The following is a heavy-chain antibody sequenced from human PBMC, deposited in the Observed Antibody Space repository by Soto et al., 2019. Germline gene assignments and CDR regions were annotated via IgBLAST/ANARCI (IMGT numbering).Heavy chain of an antibody. CDR3: AKGRAVTTPRANGMDC. CDR1: GFTFSSYG. Sequence: GGSLRLSCAASGFTFSSYGMHWVRQAPGKGLEWVAVISYDGSNKYYADSVKGRFTISRDNSKNTLYLKMNSLRAEDTAVYYCAKGRAVTTPRANGMDCSGQGTTVTVSS. D-gene: IGHD6-19*01. V-gene: IGHV3-30*18. J-gene: IGHJ6*02. CDR2: ISYDGSNK.